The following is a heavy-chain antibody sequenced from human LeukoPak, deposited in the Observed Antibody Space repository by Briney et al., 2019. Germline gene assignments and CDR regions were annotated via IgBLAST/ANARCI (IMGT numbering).Heavy chain of an antibody. J-gene: IGHJ4*02. CDR2: IIPILGTA. V-gene: IGHV1-69*11. Sequence: ASVKVSCKASGGTFSSYAISWVRQAPGQGLEWMGRIIPILGTANYAQKFQGRVTITADESTSTAYMELSSLRSEDTAVYYCASTLTYYDFWSGYSYYFDYWGQGTLVTVSS. D-gene: IGHD3-3*01. CDR1: GGTFSSYA. CDR3: ASTLTYYDFWSGYSYYFDY.